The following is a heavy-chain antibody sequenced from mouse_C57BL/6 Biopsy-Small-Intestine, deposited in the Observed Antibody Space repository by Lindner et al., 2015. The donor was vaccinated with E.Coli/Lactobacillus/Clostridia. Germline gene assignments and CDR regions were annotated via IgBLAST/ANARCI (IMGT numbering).Heavy chain of an antibody. V-gene: IGHV1-80*01. CDR3: AREYYYGSSYGGYFDV. J-gene: IGHJ1*03. D-gene: IGHD1-1*01. Sequence: VQLQELGPDLVKPGASVKLSCKASGYSFTSYDINWVKQRPGKGLEWIGQIYPGDGDTNYNGKFKGKATLTVDQSSSTAYTQLSSLTSEDSAVYFCAREYYYGSSYGGYFDVWGTGTTVTVSS. CDR2: IYPGDGDT. CDR1: GYSFTSYD.